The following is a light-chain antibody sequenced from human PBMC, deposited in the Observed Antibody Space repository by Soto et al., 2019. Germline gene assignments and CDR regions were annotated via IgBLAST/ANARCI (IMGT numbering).Light chain of an antibody. CDR2: GAA. CDR1: QSVSSD. Sequence: EIWMTQSPATLSGSPGERATLSCRASQSVSSDLAWYQQKPGQAPRLLIYGAAIRATGIPARFSGSGSATDFTLTIRSMQSEDFAVYYCQQYISWTFGQGTQVDIK. CDR3: QQYISWT. V-gene: IGKV3-15*01. J-gene: IGKJ1*01.